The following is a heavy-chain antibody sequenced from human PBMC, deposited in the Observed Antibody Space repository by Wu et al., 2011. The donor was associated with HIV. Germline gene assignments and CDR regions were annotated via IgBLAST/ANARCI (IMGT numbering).Heavy chain of an antibody. CDR1: GGTFSGYA. V-gene: IGHV1-69*05. D-gene: IGHD5-12*01. J-gene: IGHJ6*02. CDR2: IIPFFGTA. Sequence: QVQLVQSGAEVKKPGSSVKVFCKASGGTFSGYAISWVRQAPGQGLEWMGGIIPFFGTANYAQKFQGRVTITTDESTSTVYMELSSLRSEDSAVFYCASGGYSGYNSSIYFHYGMDVWGQGTTVTVSS. CDR3: ASGGYSGYNSSIYFHYGMDV.